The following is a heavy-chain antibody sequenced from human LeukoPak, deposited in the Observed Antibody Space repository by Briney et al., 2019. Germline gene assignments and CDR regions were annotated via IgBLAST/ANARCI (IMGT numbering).Heavy chain of an antibody. D-gene: IGHD6-19*01. J-gene: IGHJ4*02. Sequence: SETLSLTCAVYGGSFSGYYWSWIRQPPGKGLEWIGEINHSGSTNYNPSLKSRVTISVDTSKNQFSLKLSSVTAADTAVYYCARQPPAVAGPFDYWGQGTLVTVSS. V-gene: IGHV4-34*01. CDR1: GGSFSGYY. CDR3: ARQPPAVAGPFDY. CDR2: INHSGST.